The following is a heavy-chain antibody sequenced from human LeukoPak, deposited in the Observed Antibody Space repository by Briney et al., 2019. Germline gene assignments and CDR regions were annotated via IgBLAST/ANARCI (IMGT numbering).Heavy chain of an antibody. D-gene: IGHD3-22*01. CDR2: IYYSGST. Sequence: PSETLSLTCTVSGGSISSGGYYWSWIRQPPGKGLEWIGYIYYSGSTYYNPSLKSRVTISVDTSKNQFSLKLSSVTAADTAVYYCSGGYRSTNFDYWGQGTLVTVSS. V-gene: IGHV4-30-4*08. CDR1: GGSISSGGYY. J-gene: IGHJ4*02. CDR3: SGGYRSTNFDY.